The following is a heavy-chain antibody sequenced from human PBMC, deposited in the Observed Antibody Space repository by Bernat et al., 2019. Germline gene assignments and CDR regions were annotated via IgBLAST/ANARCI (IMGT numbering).Heavy chain of an antibody. J-gene: IGHJ4*02. CDR3: TTKAQRLLWFGESYDY. Sequence: EVQLVESGGGLVKPGGSLRLSCAASGFTFSNAWMNWVRQAPGKGLEWVGRIKSKTDGATTDYAAPVKGRFTISRDDSKNTLYLQMNSLKTEDTAVYYCTTKAQRLLWFGESYDYWGQGTLVTVSS. CDR1: GFTFSNAW. CDR2: IKSKTDGATT. V-gene: IGHV3-15*07. D-gene: IGHD3-10*01.